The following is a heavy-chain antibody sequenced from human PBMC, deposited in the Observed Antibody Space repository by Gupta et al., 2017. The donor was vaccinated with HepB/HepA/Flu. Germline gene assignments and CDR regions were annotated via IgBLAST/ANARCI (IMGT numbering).Heavy chain of an antibody. J-gene: IGHJ6*02. V-gene: IGHV1-3*01. CDR3: ARVRGEGYYYGLDV. D-gene: IGHD3-10*01. Sequence: GYNCIGYSIHWVRQAPGQSLEWMGWINGGNDKSEYSQKFQGRVIFTRDTSASTAYMELSSLRSEDTAVYFCARVRGEGYYYGLDVWGQGTTVTVSS. CDR1: GYNCIGYS. CDR2: INGGNDKS.